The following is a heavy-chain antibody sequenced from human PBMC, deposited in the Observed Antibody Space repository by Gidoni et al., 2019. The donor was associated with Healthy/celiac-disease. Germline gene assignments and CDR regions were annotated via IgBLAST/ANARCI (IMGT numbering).Heavy chain of an antibody. CDR2: LNHSGST. D-gene: IGHD3-10*01. V-gene: IGHV4-34*01. CDR1: GGSFSGYY. J-gene: IGHJ4*02. Sequence: QVQLQQWGAGLLKPSETLSLTCAVYGGSFSGYYWSLIRQPPGKGLEWIGELNHSGSTNYNPSLKSRVTISVDTSKNQFSLKLSSVTAADTAVYYCARNAMPRGRRSYYFDYWGQGTLVTVSS. CDR3: ARNAMPRGRRSYYFDY.